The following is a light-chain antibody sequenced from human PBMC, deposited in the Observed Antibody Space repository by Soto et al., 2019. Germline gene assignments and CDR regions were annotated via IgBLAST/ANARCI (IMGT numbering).Light chain of an antibody. Sequence: EIVMTQSPVTLSASPGERVTLSCRASQSVNINLAWYQQRPGQAPRVLIYGASNRASGIPDRFSGSGSGTDFTLTLSSLEPDDFALYSCQQYKDWPPLTFGGGTRVEIK. CDR3: QQYKDWPPLT. CDR1: QSVNIN. V-gene: IGKV3D-15*01. J-gene: IGKJ4*01. CDR2: GAS.